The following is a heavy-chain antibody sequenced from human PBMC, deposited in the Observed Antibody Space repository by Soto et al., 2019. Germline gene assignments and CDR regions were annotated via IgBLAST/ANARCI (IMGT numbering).Heavy chain of an antibody. CDR3: ARHLRVDDCSSGRCYYTGLIAP. V-gene: IGHV5-51*01. Sequence: GESLKISCKGSGYSFTSYWIGWVRQRPGKGLEWMGIIYPGDSDTRCSPSFQGQVTISADKSISTAYLQWSSLKASDTAMYYCARHLRVDDCSSGRCYYTGLIAPRAQGTLVPVS. CDR2: IYPGDSDT. J-gene: IGHJ5*02. D-gene: IGHD2-15*01. CDR1: GYSFTSYW.